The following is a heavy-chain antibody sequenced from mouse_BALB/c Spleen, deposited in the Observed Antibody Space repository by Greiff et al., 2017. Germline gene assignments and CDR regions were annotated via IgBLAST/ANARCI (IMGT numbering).Heavy chain of an antibody. J-gene: IGHJ1*01. Sequence: EVQLVESGGGLVKPGGSLKLSCAASGFTFSSYAMSWVRQTPEKRLEWVASISSGGSTYYPDSVKGRFTISRDNARNILYLQMSSLRSEDTAMYYCARGTMVTTSDWYFDVWGAGTTVTVSS. CDR1: GFTFSSYA. CDR2: ISSGGST. CDR3: ARGTMVTTSDWYFDV. D-gene: IGHD2-2*01. V-gene: IGHV5-6-5*01.